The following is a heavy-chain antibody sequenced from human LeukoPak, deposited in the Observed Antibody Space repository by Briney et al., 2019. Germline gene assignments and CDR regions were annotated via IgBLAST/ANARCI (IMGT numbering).Heavy chain of an antibody. J-gene: IGHJ6*03. CDR1: GYSFTNYW. D-gene: IGHD3-3*01. Sequence: GESLKISCEASGYSFTNYWIGWVRQMPGKGLEWMGIIYPDDSESKYSPSFQGQVTISADKSISTAYLQWSSLKASDTAMYYCARLGFYYYYYMDVWGKGTTVTVSS. V-gene: IGHV5-51*01. CDR2: IYPDDSES. CDR3: ARLGFYYYYYMDV.